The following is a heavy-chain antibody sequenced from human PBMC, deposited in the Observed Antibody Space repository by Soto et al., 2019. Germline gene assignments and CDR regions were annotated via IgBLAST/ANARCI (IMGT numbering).Heavy chain of an antibody. Sequence: QITLKESGPTLVKPTQTLTLTCTFSGFSLSTSGVGVGWIRRPPGKALEWLALIYWDDDKRYSPSLKSRLTITKDTSKNQVVLTMTNMDPVDTATYYCAHRRGYYDSSGYWFDPWGQGTLVTVSS. CDR3: AHRRGYYDSSGYWFDP. CDR1: GFSLSTSGVG. CDR2: IYWDDDK. D-gene: IGHD3-22*01. V-gene: IGHV2-5*02. J-gene: IGHJ5*02.